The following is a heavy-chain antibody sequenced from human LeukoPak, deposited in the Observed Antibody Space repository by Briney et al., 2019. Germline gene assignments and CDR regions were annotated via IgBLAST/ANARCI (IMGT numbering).Heavy chain of an antibody. V-gene: IGHV6-1*01. CDR1: GDSVSSNSAA. D-gene: IGHD1-26*01. CDR2: TYYRSKWYN. J-gene: IGHJ4*02. CDR3: ARDLGYTRYSGRTMGYFDY. Sequence: SQTLSLTCAISGDSVSSNSAAWNWIRQSLSRGLEWLGRTYYRSKWYNDYAVSVKSRITINPDTSKNQFSLQLNSVTPEDTAVYYCARDLGYTRYSGRTMGYFDYWGQGTLVTVSS.